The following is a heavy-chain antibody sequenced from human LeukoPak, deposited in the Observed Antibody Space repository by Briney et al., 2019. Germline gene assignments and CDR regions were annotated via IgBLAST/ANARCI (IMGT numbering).Heavy chain of an antibody. CDR1: GGSISSYY. J-gene: IGHJ5*02. D-gene: IGHD2-15*01. Sequence: SETLSLTCTVSGGSISSYYWSWIRQPPGKGLEWIGYIYYSGSTNYNPSLKSRVTISVDTSKNQFPLKLSSVTAADTAVYYCARGVVVAATSGWFDPWGQGTLVTVSS. V-gene: IGHV4-59*01. CDR3: ARGVVVAATSGWFDP. CDR2: IYYSGST.